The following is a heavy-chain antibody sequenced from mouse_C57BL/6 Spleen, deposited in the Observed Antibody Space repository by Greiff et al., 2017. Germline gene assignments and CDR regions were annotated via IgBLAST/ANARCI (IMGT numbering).Heavy chain of an antibody. CDR1: GYTFTSYW. V-gene: IGHV1-69*01. D-gene: IGHD2-5*01. J-gene: IGHJ2*01. CDR3: ARWTYSNHTGDY. CDR2: LDPSDSYT. Sequence: QVQLQQPGAELVMPGASVKLSCKASGYTFTSYWMHWVKQRPGQGLEWIGELDPSDSYTNYNQKFKGKSTLTVDKSSSTAYMQLSSLTSEDSAVYYCARWTYSNHTGDYWGQGTTLTVSS.